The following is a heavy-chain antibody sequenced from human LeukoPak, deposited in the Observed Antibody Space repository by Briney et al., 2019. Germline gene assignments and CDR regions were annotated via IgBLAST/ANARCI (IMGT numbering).Heavy chain of an antibody. Sequence: PSETLSLTCTVSGGSISSYYWSWIRQPPGKGLEWIGYIYYSGSTNYNPSLKSRVTISVDTSKNQFSLKLSSVTAADTAVYYCAREAETYYYDSSGYYTMGHGMDVWGQGTTVTVSS. V-gene: IGHV4-59*12. D-gene: IGHD3-22*01. J-gene: IGHJ6*02. CDR3: AREAETYYYDSSGYYTMGHGMDV. CDR2: IYYSGST. CDR1: GGSISSYY.